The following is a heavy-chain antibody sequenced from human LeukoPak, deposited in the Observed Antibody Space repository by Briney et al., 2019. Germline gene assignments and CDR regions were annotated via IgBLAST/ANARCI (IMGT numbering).Heavy chain of an antibody. J-gene: IGHJ5*02. V-gene: IGHV3-74*03. Sequence: GGSLRLSCVASGFTFSNSWMHWVRQAPGKGLVWVARISSDGSNTAYADSVKGRFTISRDNAKNTLYLQMNSLRVDDTAEYYCTRAYQQHLINWFDPWGQGTLVTVSS. CDR1: GFTFSNSW. CDR2: ISSDGSNT. CDR3: TRAYQQHLINWFDP. D-gene: IGHD6-13*01.